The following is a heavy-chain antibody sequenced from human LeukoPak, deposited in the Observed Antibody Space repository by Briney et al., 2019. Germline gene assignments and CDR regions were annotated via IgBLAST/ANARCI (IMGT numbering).Heavy chain of an antibody. CDR1: GGTFSSYA. V-gene: IGHV1-69*01. Sequence: SVKVSCKASGGTFSSYAISWVRQAPGQGLEWMGGIIPIFGTANYAQKFQGRVTITADESTSTAYMELRSLRSDDTAVYYCARQGSMAFDYWGQGTLVTVSS. D-gene: IGHD2-2*01. J-gene: IGHJ4*02. CDR3: ARQGSMAFDY. CDR2: IIPIFGTA.